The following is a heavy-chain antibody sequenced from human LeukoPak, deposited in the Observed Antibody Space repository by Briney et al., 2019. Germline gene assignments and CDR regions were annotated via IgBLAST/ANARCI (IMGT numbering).Heavy chain of an antibody. D-gene: IGHD6-13*01. J-gene: IGHJ4*02. Sequence: GASVTVSFKASGYTFTIYDINWVRQAPGQGLEWMGWMNPNSGNTGYSQKFQGRVTMTRNTSISTAYMELSSLRSEDTAVYYCARGLIAAAGNLVYWGQGTLVTVSS. V-gene: IGHV1-8*01. CDR2: MNPNSGNT. CDR3: ARGLIAAAGNLVY. CDR1: GYTFTIYD.